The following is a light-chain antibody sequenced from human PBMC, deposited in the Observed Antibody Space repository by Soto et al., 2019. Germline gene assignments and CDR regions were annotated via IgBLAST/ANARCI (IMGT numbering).Light chain of an antibody. Sequence: QSALTQPASVSGSPGQSITISCTGTSSDVGGYNYVSWFQQYPGKAPKLMIYDVSTRPSGVSNRFSGSKSGNTASLTISGLQAEDEADYYCSSYTTTDTYVFGTGNKVTVL. CDR3: SSYTTTDTYV. V-gene: IGLV2-14*01. J-gene: IGLJ1*01. CDR1: SSDVGGYNY. CDR2: DVS.